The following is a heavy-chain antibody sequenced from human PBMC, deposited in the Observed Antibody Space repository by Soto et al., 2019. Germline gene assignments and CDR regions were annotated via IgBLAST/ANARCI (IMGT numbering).Heavy chain of an antibody. V-gene: IGHV3-53*02. D-gene: IGHD3-16*01. Sequence: EVQMVETGGGLSQPGGSLRLSCAVSGFIVSSKYMTWVRQAPGKGLEWVSVIYTGGSTHYADSARGRFTISRDSSKNTLHRQMNSLRAEDAAVYYCTTYTGYGMDVWGQGTTVTVSS. CDR1: GFIVSSKY. CDR2: IYTGGST. J-gene: IGHJ6*02. CDR3: TTYTGYGMDV.